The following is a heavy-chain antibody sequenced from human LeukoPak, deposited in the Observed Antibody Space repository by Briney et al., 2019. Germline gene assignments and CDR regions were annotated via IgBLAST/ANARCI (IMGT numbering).Heavy chain of an antibody. J-gene: IGHJ4*01. V-gene: IGHV3-74*01. CDR1: GFTFSSHW. CDR3: ARDALGGRTKFDS. CDR2: INGDGTRI. Sequence: SGGSLRLSCVASGFTFSSHWMHWVRQVPGKGLMWVSRINGDGTRIHYGDSVKGRFTISRDNAKNTLYLQMTSLRGDDTAIYFCARDALGGRTKFDSWGRGSLVTVSS. D-gene: IGHD3-16*01.